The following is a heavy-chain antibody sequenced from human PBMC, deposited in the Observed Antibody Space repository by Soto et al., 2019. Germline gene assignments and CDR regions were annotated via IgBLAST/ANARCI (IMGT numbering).Heavy chain of an antibody. V-gene: IGHV4-4*02. D-gene: IGHD6-6*01. CDR2: IYHSGST. Sequence: SETLSLTCVVSGFSIRSSNWWIWVRQPPGKGLEWIGEIYHSGSTNYNPSLKSRVTISVDKSKNQFSLKLSSVTAADTAVYYCARSIAARTPDGFDYWGQGTQVTVSS. CDR1: GFSIRSSNW. CDR3: ARSIAARTPDGFDY. J-gene: IGHJ4*02.